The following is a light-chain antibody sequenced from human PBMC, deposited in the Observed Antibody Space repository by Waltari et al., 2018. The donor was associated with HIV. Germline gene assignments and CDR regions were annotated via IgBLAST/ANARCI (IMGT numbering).Light chain of an antibody. Sequence: KVMTQSPATLSVSPGARATLSCRASQTINNNLAWYQQKPGQAPQLLIYGASTRAAGVPARFSGSGSGTEFTLTTTSLQSEDLAIYYCQQYNNWPQTFGQGTKVEIK. J-gene: IGKJ2*01. CDR2: GAS. CDR1: QTINNN. CDR3: QQYNNWPQT. V-gene: IGKV3-15*01.